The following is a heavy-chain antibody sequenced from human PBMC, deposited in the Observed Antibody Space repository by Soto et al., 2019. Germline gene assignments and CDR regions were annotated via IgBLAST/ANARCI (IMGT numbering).Heavy chain of an antibody. J-gene: IGHJ6*03. CDR2: IYYSGST. CDR1: GGSISSSSYY. CDR3: ARQPGGYSYGSYYYYYYMDV. V-gene: IGHV4-39*01. D-gene: IGHD5-18*01. Sequence: PSETLSLTCTVSGGSISSSSYYWGWIRQPPGKGLEWIGSIYYSGSTYYNPSLKSRVTISVDTSKNQFSLKLSSVTAADTAVYYCARQPGGYSYGSYYYYYYMDVWSKGTKVTVSS.